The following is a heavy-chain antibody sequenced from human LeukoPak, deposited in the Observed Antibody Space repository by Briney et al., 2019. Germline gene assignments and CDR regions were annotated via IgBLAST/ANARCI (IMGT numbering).Heavy chain of an antibody. CDR3: ARDLEGYYDSSGADWFDP. V-gene: IGHV1-46*01. Sequence: ASVKVSCKASGYTFTSYYMHWVRQATGQGLEWMGIINPSGGSTSYAQKFQGRVTMTRDTSTSTVYMELSSLRSEDTAVYYCARDLEGYYDSSGADWFDPWGQGTLVTVSS. J-gene: IGHJ5*02. CDR1: GYTFTSYY. CDR2: INPSGGST. D-gene: IGHD3-22*01.